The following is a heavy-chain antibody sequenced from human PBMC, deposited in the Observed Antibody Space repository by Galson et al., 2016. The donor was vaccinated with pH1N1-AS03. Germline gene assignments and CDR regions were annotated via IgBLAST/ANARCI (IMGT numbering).Heavy chain of an antibody. CDR2: ISSSGNTI. Sequence: SLRLSCAASGFIFSSYEMNWVRQAPGKGLEWVSYISSSGNTIYYADSVKGRVTISRDNAKNSLYLQMNSLRTEDTAVYYYARAPSAQYYDILTGNDPWGQGTLVTVSS. D-gene: IGHD3-9*01. V-gene: IGHV3-48*03. CDR3: ARAPSAQYYDILTGNDP. CDR1: GFIFSSYE. J-gene: IGHJ5*02.